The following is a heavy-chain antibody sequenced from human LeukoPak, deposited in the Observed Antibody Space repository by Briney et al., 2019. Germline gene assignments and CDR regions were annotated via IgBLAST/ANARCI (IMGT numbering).Heavy chain of an antibody. CDR3: TTGESMVGSTIHIRWAD. Sequence: GGSLRLSCAASGFTFSNAWMNWVRQAPGKGLEWVGRIKSKTDGGTTDYAAPVIGRFTISRDDSKNTLYLQMNSLKTEDTAVYYCTTGESMVGSTIHIRWADWGQGTLVTVSS. D-gene: IGHD1-26*01. J-gene: IGHJ4*02. CDR1: GFTFSNAW. V-gene: IGHV3-15*07. CDR2: IKSKTDGGTT.